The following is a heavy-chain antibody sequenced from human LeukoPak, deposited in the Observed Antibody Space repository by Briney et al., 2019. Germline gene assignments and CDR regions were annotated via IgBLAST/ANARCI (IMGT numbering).Heavy chain of an antibody. V-gene: IGHV4-59*08. J-gene: IGHJ4*02. CDR3: ARLADISGYYPYYFDY. Sequence: SETLSLTCTVSGGSISNYYWSWIRQPPGKGLDWIGCIYYSGSTSYNPSLKSRVTISIDTSKNQFSLNLRSVTAADTAVYYCARLADISGYYPYYFDYWGQGTLVTVSS. CDR1: GGSISNYY. CDR2: IYYSGST. D-gene: IGHD3-22*01.